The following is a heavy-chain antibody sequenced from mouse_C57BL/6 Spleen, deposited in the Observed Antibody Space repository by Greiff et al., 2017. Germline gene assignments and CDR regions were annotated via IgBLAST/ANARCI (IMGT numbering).Heavy chain of an antibody. D-gene: IGHD1-1*01. J-gene: IGHJ2*01. CDR1: GYTFTDYE. Sequence: VQLQQSGAELVRPGASVTLSCKASGYTFTDYEMHWVKQTPVHGLEWIGAIDPETGGTAYNQKFKGKAILTADKSSSTAYMELRSLTSEDSAVYYCTRGYYYGSGLDDWGQGTTLTVSS. V-gene: IGHV1-15*01. CDR3: TRGYYYGSGLDD. CDR2: IDPETGGT.